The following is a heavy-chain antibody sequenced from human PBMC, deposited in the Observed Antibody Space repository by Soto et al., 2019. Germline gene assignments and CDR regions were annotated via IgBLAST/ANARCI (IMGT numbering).Heavy chain of an antibody. CDR1: GYIFSNYY. Sequence: ASVKVSCKASGYIFSNYYMHWVRQAPGQGLEWMGVFNPSGDATHYAQSFQGRVSVTRDTSTSTVYMELSTLTSEDTAVYYCARRGMSKIGFDTWGQGIMVTVSS. CDR2: FNPSGDAT. V-gene: IGHV1-46*01. D-gene: IGHD3-10*01. J-gene: IGHJ3*02. CDR3: ARRGMSKIGFDT.